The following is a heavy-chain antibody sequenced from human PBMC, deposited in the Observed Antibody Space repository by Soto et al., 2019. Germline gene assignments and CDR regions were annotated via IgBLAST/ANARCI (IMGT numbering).Heavy chain of an antibody. V-gene: IGHV5-51*01. CDR1: GYSFLNYW. Sequence: GESLKISCKGSGYSFLNYWIGWVRQMPGKDLEWIGIIYPDDSETRYSPSFQGRVTISVDKSTSTAYLRWNSLKASDTAIYYCARPEIPTGSSDYNYPFDHWGQGTLVTVSS. CDR3: ARPEIPTGSSDYNYPFDH. D-gene: IGHD3-22*01. CDR2: IYPDDSET. J-gene: IGHJ4*02.